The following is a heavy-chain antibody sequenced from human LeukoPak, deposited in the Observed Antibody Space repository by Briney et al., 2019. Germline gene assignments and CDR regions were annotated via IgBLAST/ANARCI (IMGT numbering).Heavy chain of an antibody. Sequence: SETLSLTCTVSGGSISSGSYDWYWIRQPAGKGLEWIGHIYTSGTSNYNPSLRSRVTISVDTSKNQFSLKLTSVTAADTAVYYCTKGRGIWGQGTLVTVSS. V-gene: IGHV4-61*09. CDR3: TKGRGI. J-gene: IGHJ4*02. D-gene: IGHD3-10*01. CDR2: IYTSGTS. CDR1: GGSISSGSYD.